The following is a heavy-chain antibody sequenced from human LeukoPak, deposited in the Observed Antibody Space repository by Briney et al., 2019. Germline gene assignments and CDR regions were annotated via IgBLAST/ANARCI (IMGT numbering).Heavy chain of an antibody. J-gene: IGHJ5*02. V-gene: IGHV4-30-4*08. D-gene: IGHD1-1*01. CDR3: ARGGVQDYNWFDP. Sequence: PSQTLSLTCTVSGGSISSGDYYWSWIRQPPGKGLEWIGYIYYSGSTYYNPSLKSRVTISVDTSKSQFSLKLSSVTAADTAVYYCARGGVQDYNWFDPWGQGTLVTVSS. CDR1: GGSISSGDYY. CDR2: IYYSGST.